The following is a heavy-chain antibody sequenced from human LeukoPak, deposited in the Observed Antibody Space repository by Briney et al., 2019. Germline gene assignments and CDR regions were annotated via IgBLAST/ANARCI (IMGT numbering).Heavy chain of an antibody. CDR3: AREVGRDPVGIAAAGTNFDY. CDR2: ISSSGSTI. CDR1: GFTFSDYY. J-gene: IGHJ4*02. D-gene: IGHD6-13*01. Sequence: GGSLRLSCAASGFTFSDYYMSWIRQAPGKGLEWVSYISSSGSTIYYADSVKGRFTISRDNAKNSLYLQMNSLRAEDTAVYYCAREVGRDPVGIAAAGTNFDYWGQGTLVTVSS. V-gene: IGHV3-11*01.